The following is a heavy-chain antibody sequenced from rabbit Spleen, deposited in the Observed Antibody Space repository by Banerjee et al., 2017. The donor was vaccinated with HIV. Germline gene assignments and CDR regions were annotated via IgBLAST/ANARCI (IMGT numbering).Heavy chain of an antibody. D-gene: IGHD1-1*01. CDR3: ARDTSSSFSSYGMDL. CDR2: IVTDSGTT. V-gene: IGHV1S45*01. J-gene: IGHJ6*01. Sequence: QEQLEESAGGLVQPGGSLKLSCKASGLDFSSSYWMCWVRQAPGKGLEWIACIVTDSGTTWYANWAKGRFTVSKTSSTTVTLQMTSLTAADTATYFCARDTSSSFSSYGMDLWGPGTLVTVS. CDR1: GLDFSSSYW.